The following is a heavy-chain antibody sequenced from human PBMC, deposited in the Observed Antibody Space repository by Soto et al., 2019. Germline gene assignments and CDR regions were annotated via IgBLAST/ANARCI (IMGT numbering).Heavy chain of an antibody. V-gene: IGHV1-69*02. D-gene: IGHD6-6*01. CDR3: ARGKAALPYYYYYMDV. J-gene: IGHJ6*03. CDR1: GGTFSSYT. Sequence: QVQLVQSGAEVKKPGSSVKVSCKASGGTFSSYTISWVRQAPGQGIEWMGRIIPILGIATYAQKFQGRVRITADKSTSRAYMELSSLRSEDTAVYYCARGKAALPYYYYYMDVWGKGTTVTVSS. CDR2: IIPILGIA.